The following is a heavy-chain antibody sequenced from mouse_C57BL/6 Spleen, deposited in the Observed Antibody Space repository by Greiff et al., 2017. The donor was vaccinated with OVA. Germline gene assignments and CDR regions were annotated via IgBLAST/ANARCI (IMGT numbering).Heavy chain of an antibody. Sequence: VMLVESGPELVKPGASVKISCKASGYTFTDYYINWVKQRPGQGLEWIGWIFPGSGSTYYNEKFKGKATFTADTSSNTAYMQLSSLTTEDSAIYYCARTDSSGYGYYFDYWGQGTTLTVSS. D-gene: IGHD3-2*02. CDR2: IFPGSGST. CDR3: ARTDSSGYGYYFDY. V-gene: IGHV1-75*01. CDR1: GYTFTDYY. J-gene: IGHJ2*01.